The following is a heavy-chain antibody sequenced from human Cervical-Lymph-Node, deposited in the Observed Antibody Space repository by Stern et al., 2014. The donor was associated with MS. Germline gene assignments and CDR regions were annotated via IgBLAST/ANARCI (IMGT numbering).Heavy chain of an antibody. V-gene: IGHV1-46*01. J-gene: IGHJ4*02. Sequence: QVQLVQSGAEARKPGASVKVSCKASGYTFTSYYIHWVRQAPGQGLEWMGVINPSGGSAHYAQRFQGRVTLTRDTSTGSALMEVSSLRSEDTAVYFCARGQKVLQFFSLDYWGQGTLVTVSS. CDR2: INPSGGSA. CDR1: GYTFTSYY. D-gene: IGHD3-3*01. CDR3: ARGQKVLQFFSLDY.